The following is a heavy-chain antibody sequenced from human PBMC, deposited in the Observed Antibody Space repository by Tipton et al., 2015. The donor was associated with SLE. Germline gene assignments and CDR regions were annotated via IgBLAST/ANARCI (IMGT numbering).Heavy chain of an antibody. CDR1: GGSFSGYY. J-gene: IGHJ6*03. D-gene: IGHD3-10*01. CDR3: ARGPGIERNYYYYYYMDV. V-gene: IGHV4-34*01. CDR2: INHSGST. Sequence: TLSLTCAVYGGSFSGYYWTWSRQPPGKGLEWIGEINHSGSTNYNPSLKSRVTISVDTSKNQFSLKLTSVTAADTAIYYCARGPGIERNYYYYYYMDVWGKGTTVTVSS.